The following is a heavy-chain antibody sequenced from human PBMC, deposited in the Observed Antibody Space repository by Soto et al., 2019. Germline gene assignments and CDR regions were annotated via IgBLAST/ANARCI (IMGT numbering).Heavy chain of an antibody. V-gene: IGHV3-30*18. CDR1: GFTFSSYG. CDR3: AKDLGFLYPYGMDV. Sequence: GGSLRLSCAASGFTFSSYGMHWVRQAPGKGLEWVAVISYDGSNKYYADSVKGRFTISRDNSKNTLYLQMNSLRAEDTAVYYCAKDLGFLYPYGMDVWGQGTTVTVSS. D-gene: IGHD3-3*01. CDR2: ISYDGSNK. J-gene: IGHJ6*02.